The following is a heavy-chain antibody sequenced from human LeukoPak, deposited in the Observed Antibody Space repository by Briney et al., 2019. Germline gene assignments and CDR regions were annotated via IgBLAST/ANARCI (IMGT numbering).Heavy chain of an antibody. CDR3: ACYGSGRRYDYYYYGMDV. Sequence: SVKVSCKASGGTFSSYAISWGRQAPGQGLEWMGRIIPILGIANYAQKFQGRVTITADKSTSTACMELSSLRSENTAVYYCACYGSGRRYDYYYYGMDVWGQGTTVTVSS. CDR1: GGTFSSYA. CDR2: IIPILGIA. J-gene: IGHJ6*02. V-gene: IGHV1-69*04. D-gene: IGHD3-10*01.